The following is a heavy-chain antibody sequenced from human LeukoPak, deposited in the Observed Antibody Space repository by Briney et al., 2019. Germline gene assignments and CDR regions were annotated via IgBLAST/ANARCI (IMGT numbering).Heavy chain of an antibody. J-gene: IGHJ3*02. CDR2: ISWNSGSI. D-gene: IGHD3-16*01. Sequence: GGSLRLSCAASGFTFGDYAMHWVRQAPGKGLEWVSGISWNSGSIGYADSVKGRFTISRDNAKNSLYLQMNSLRAEDTALYYCAKVGLRSDAFDIWGQGTMVTVSS. CDR1: GFTFGDYA. CDR3: AKVGLRSDAFDI. V-gene: IGHV3-9*01.